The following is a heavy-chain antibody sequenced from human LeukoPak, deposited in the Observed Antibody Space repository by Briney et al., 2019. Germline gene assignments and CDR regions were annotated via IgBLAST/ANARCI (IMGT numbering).Heavy chain of an antibody. CDR1: GFSFRDFA. J-gene: IGHJ1*01. Sequence: PGGSLGLSCGASGFSFRDFAMHWVRQAPGKGLEWLALIWYDGHTTYYTDSVKGRFTISRDDANDTLYLQMNSLSADDTAVYFCARGYGSGSYLDKWGQGTLVTVSS. CDR3: ARGYGSGSYLDK. CDR2: IWYDGHTT. D-gene: IGHD3-10*01. V-gene: IGHV3-33*01.